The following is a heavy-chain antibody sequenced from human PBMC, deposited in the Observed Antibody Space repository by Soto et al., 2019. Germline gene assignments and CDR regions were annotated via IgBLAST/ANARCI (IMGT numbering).Heavy chain of an antibody. V-gene: IGHV4-59*01. CDR3: ARRSRSSSGWYYLDY. J-gene: IGHJ4*02. CDR2: VHDNGVT. Sequence: QVQLQESGPGLVKPSETLALTCTVSGGSISSDSWSWIRQPPGKRLEGIGYVHDNGVTKYNPSLESRVTRSVPTSQNPFSLKCNSVTAVDTAIYYGARRSRSSSGWYYLDYWGQGTLVTVSS. D-gene: IGHD6-19*01. CDR1: GGSISSDS.